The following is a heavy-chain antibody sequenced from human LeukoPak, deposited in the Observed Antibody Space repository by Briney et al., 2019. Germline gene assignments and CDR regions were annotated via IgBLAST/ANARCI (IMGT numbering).Heavy chain of an antibody. CDR3: ARDGGKIAVAGSGWAYYYYGMDV. J-gene: IGHJ6*02. D-gene: IGHD6-19*01. CDR1: GFTFSSYG. V-gene: IGHV3-33*01. CDR2: IWYDGSIK. Sequence: GGSLRLSCAASGFTFSSYGMHWVRQAPGKGLEWVAVIWYDGSIKYYADSVKGRFTISRDNPKNTLYLQMNSLRAEDTAVYYCARDGGKIAVAGSGWAYYYYGMDVWGQGTTVTVSS.